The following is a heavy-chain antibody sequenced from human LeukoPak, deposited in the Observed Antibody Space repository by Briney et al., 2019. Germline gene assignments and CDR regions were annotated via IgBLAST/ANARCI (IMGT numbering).Heavy chain of an antibody. D-gene: IGHD2-2*01. J-gene: IGHJ6*03. Sequence: GASVKVSCKASGYTFTSYGISWVRQAPGQGLEWMGRISAYNGNTNYAQKLQGRVTMTTDTSTSTAYMELRSLRSDDTAVYYCARGLVPADYYYYYMDVWGKGTTVTVSS. CDR2: ISAYNGNT. V-gene: IGHV1-18*01. CDR1: GYTFTSYG. CDR3: ARGLVPADYYYYYMDV.